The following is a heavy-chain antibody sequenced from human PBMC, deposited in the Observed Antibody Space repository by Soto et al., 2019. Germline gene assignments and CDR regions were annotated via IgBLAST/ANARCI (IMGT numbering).Heavy chain of an antibody. CDR3: AREGYCRGGSCYSRLFDP. CDR1: GGTFSSYT. D-gene: IGHD2-15*01. CDR2: IIPILGIA. Sequence: QVQLVQSGAEVKKPGSSVKVSCKASGGTFSSYTISWVRQAPGQGLEWMGRIIPILGIANYAQKFQGRVKVTADKYTSTADMELCSLISEDTAVYYFAREGYCRGGSCYSRLFDPWGQGTLVTVCS. J-gene: IGHJ5*02. V-gene: IGHV1-69*08.